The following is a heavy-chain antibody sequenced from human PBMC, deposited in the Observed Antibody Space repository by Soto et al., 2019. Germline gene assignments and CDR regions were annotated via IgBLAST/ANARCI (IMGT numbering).Heavy chain of an antibody. CDR2: INNDGSEI. J-gene: IGHJ6*02. CDR1: GFAFGSYW. CDR3: ATRRGGSLYGMDV. V-gene: IGHV3-7*05. Sequence: HPGGSLRLSCAASGFAFGSYWMTWVRRAPGKGLEWVANINNDGSEINSVDSVRGRFTISRDNAKNSLYLQMNSLRAEDTAVYYCATRRGGSLYGMDVWGQGTTVTVSS. D-gene: IGHD2-15*01.